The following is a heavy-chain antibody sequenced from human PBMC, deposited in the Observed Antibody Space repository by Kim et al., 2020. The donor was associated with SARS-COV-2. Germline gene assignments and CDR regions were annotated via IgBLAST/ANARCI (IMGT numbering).Heavy chain of an antibody. V-gene: IGHV4-39*01. Sequence: SETLSLTCTVSGGSISSSSYYWGWIRQPPGKGLEWIGSIYYSGSTYYNPSLKSRVTISVDTSKNQFSLKLSSVTAADTAVYYCARSTTVTTFNYWGQGTLVTVSS. CDR3: ARSTTVTTFNY. CDR2: IYYSGST. D-gene: IGHD4-4*01. CDR1: GGSISSSSYY. J-gene: IGHJ4*02.